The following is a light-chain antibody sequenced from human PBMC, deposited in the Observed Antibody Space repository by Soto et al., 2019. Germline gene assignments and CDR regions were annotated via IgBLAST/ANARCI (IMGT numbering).Light chain of an antibody. Sequence: IQMTQSPSALSASVGDRVTITCRASQHVGSYLNWYQQKSGKAPTLLIYGALSLHRGVPSRFDGGGSGTDFPLAIKGLQPQDFATYYCQQTFSMPGTFGQGPKVDIK. CDR2: GAL. CDR1: QHVGSY. CDR3: QQTFSMPGT. J-gene: IGKJ1*01. V-gene: IGKV1-39*01.